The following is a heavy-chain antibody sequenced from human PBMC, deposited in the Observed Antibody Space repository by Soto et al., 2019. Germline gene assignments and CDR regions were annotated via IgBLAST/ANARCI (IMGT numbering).Heavy chain of an antibody. CDR3: ARAAYTSSWFDP. D-gene: IGHD2-2*01. Sequence: ASVKVSCKASGYTFTSYAMHWVRQAPGQRLEWMGWINAGKGNTKYSQKFQGRVTITRDTSATTAYMQLSSLRSEDTAVYYCARAAYTSSWFDPWGQGTLVTVSS. V-gene: IGHV1-3*01. CDR1: GYTFTSYA. J-gene: IGHJ5*02. CDR2: INAGKGNT.